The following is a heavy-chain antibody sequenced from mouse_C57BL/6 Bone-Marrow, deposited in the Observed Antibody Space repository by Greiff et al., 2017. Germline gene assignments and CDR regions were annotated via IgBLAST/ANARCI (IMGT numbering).Heavy chain of an antibody. V-gene: IGHV5-16*01. CDR3: ARGYCMSTTKGYWYFDV. CDR2: INYDGSST. D-gene: IGHD2-4*01. CDR1: GFTFSDYY. Sequence: EVQGVESAGGLVQPGSSMKLSCTASGFTFSDYYMAWVRQVPEKGLEWVANINYDGSSTYYLDSLKSRFIISRDNAKKILYLQMSSRESEDTATYYCARGYCMSTTKGYWYFDVWGTGTTVTVSS. J-gene: IGHJ1*03.